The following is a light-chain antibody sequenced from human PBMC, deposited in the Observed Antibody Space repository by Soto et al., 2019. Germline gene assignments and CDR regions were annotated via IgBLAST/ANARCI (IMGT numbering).Light chain of an antibody. V-gene: IGKV3-20*01. J-gene: IGKJ1*01. Sequence: EIVLTQSPGTLSLSPGERATLSCRASRSVSNNYVAWYQRKPGQAPRLLIYGASSRATDIPRRFSGSGSGTDFTLTITRLEPEDFAVYYCQQYGCSPPTFGQGTKVESK. CDR3: QQYGCSPPT. CDR2: GAS. CDR1: RSVSNNY.